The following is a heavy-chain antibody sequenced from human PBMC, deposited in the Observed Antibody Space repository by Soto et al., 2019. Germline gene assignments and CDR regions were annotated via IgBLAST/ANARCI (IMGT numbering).Heavy chain of an antibody. CDR1: GYTFTAYA. Sequence: QVQLVQSGGEEKKPGASVKVSCEASGYTFTAYAIHWLRQAPGQRLEWMAWLNCGNGNTKYSQKFVGRVSITRVTSASTAYLELGSLRSEEAAVYYCARSAIRPYGELIGPFNYGGQSYLVTVSS. J-gene: IGHJ4*02. CDR2: LNCGNGNT. D-gene: IGHD3-16*02. CDR3: ARSAIRPYGELIGPFNY. V-gene: IGHV1-3*05.